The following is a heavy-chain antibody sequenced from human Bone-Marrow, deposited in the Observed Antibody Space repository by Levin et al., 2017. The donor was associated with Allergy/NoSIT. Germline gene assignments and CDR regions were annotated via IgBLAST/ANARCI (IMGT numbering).Heavy chain of an antibody. J-gene: IGHJ5*02. Sequence: SETLSLTCTVSGGSISSSSYYWGWIRQPPGKGLEWIGSIDYSGNTHYNPSLQSRVTILVDMSKNQFSLKLSSLTAADTAVYYCARSIYCSGGRGYRFDPWGQGTLVIVSS. V-gene: IGHV4-39*07. CDR2: IDYSGNT. CDR3: ARSIYCSGGRGYRFDP. D-gene: IGHD2-15*01. CDR1: GGSISSSSYY.